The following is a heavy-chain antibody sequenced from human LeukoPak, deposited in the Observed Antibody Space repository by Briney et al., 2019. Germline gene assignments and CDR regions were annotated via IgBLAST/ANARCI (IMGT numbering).Heavy chain of an antibody. CDR2: IKGDGSDI. CDR1: GFTFSNYF. J-gene: IGHJ4*02. V-gene: IGHV3-7*03. CDR3: ARFAFSNDWAVDF. D-gene: IGHD6-19*01. Sequence: GGSLRLSCAVSGFTFSNYFMTWIRQAPRKGLEWVTKIKGDGSDIDYVDSVKGRFTVSRDNAKYLLFLRMDSLRVEDSYVYYCARFAFSNDWAVDFWGQGTLVTVPS.